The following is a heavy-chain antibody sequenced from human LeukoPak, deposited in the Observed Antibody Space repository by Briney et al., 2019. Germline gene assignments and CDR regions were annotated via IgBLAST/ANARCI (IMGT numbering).Heavy chain of an antibody. CDR3: ARGEWLDSDY. CDR1: GFTVSSNY. V-gene: IGHV3-21*01. D-gene: IGHD6-19*01. Sequence: GGSLRLSCAASGFTVSSNYMSWVRQAPGKGLGWVSSINSRSSYVYYADSVKGRFTISRDNAKNSLYLQMNSLRAEDTAVYYCARGEWLDSDYWGRGTLVTVSS. CDR2: INSRSSYV. J-gene: IGHJ4*02.